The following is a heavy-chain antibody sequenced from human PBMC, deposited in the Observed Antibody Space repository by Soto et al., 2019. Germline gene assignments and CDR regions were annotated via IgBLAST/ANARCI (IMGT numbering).Heavy chain of an antibody. CDR2: IYWDDDK. J-gene: IGHJ3*02. Sequence: QITLKESGPTLVKPTQTLTLTCTFSGFSLSTSGVGVGWIRQPPGKALEWLALIYWDDDKRYSPSLKSRLTITKDTSKNPVVLTMTNMDPVDTATYYCAHRGYCSGGSCYLSAFDIWGQGTMVTVSS. CDR3: AHRGYCSGGSCYLSAFDI. CDR1: GFSLSTSGVG. D-gene: IGHD2-15*01. V-gene: IGHV2-5*02.